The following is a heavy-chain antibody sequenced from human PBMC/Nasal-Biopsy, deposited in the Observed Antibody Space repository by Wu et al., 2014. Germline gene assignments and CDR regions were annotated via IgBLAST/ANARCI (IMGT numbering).Heavy chain of an antibody. CDR3: ARDRDYGGNYGQTYYFDY. J-gene: IGHJ4*02. Sequence: VSCKASGYIFIDYYLHWVRQAPEQGLEWIGWINPRNGDTMHAQNFQGRVTMTRDTSITTTYMELSGLESDDTAVYYCARDRDYGGNYGQTYYFDYWGQGTVVTVSS. V-gene: IGHV1-2*02. CDR2: INPRNGDT. D-gene: IGHD4-23*01. CDR1: GYIFIDYY.